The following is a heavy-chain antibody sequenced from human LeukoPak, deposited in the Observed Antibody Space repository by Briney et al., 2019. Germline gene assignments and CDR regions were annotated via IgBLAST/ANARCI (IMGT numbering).Heavy chain of an antibody. V-gene: IGHV3-48*01. CDR1: XLTFSTXS. D-gene: IGHD2-15*01. CDR2: ISSDSGAR. Sequence: GGSLXXXXXXXXLTFSTXSXXWVRQAQGKGXEXVSYISSDSGARYYADSVKGRFTISRDNANNSLYLQMNSLRAEDTAVYYCARATQPGFDPWGQGTLVTVSS. J-gene: IGHJ5*02. CDR3: ARATQPGFDP.